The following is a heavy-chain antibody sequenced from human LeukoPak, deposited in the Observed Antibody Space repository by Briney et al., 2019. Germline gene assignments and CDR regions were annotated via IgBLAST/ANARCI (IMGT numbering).Heavy chain of an antibody. CDR1: GFTFSSYS. CDR2: ISSSSSYI. J-gene: IGHJ6*03. V-gene: IGHV3-21*01. Sequence: PGGSLRLSCAASGFTFSSYSMNWVRQAPGKGLEWVSPISSSSSYIYYADSVKGRFTISRDNAKNSLYLQMNSLRAEDTAVYYCARERITIFGVVPDSYYYYYMDVWGKGTTVTVSS. D-gene: IGHD3-3*01. CDR3: ARERITIFGVVPDSYYYYYMDV.